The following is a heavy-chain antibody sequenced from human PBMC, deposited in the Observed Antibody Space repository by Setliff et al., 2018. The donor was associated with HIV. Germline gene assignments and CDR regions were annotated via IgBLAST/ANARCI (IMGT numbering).Heavy chain of an antibody. CDR1: GDTISSYA. J-gene: IGHJ6*03. CDR2: IIPIFGSP. V-gene: IGHV1-69*06. Sequence: SVKVSCKASGDTISSYAISWVRQAPGQGLEWMGRIIPIFGSPNYAQKFQGRVTITADKSTSTAYMELSSLRSEDTAVYYCARDVYYYFYRDVWGKGTTVTVSS. CDR3: ARDVYYYFYRDV.